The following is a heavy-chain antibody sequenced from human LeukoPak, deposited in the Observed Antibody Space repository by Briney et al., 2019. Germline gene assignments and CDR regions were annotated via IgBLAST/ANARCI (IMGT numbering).Heavy chain of an antibody. CDR1: GFTFSSYS. CDR2: INSDGSST. Sequence: GGSLRLSCAASGFTFSSYSMHWVRQAPGKGLVWVSRINSDGSSTSYADSVKGRFTISRDNAKNTLYLQMNSLRAEDTAVYYCARGGSSIVGAPDYWGQGTLVTVSS. CDR3: ARGGSSIVGAPDY. D-gene: IGHD1-26*01. V-gene: IGHV3-74*01. J-gene: IGHJ4*02.